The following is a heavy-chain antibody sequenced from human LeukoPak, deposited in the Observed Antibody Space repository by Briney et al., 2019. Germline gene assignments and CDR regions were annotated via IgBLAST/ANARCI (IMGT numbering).Heavy chain of an antibody. J-gene: IGHJ5*02. Sequence: PGRSLTLAWAASAFTFSSNWMSWGRPPPRNGLGLGIAISGGGGSTYYADSVKSRFTISRDNSNNTLYLQMNSLRAEDTAVYYCAKDPTLTGTTWGQGTLVTVSS. CDR1: AFTFSSNW. CDR3: AKDPTLTGTT. CDR2: ISGGGGST. V-gene: IGHV3-23*01. D-gene: IGHD1-20*01.